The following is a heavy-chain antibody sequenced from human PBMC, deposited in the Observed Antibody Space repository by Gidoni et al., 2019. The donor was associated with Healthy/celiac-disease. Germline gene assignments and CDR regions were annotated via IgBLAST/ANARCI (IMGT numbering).Heavy chain of an antibody. CDR3: ARDGVPNFGVVNTFLPFDP. Sequence: QVQLVQSGAEVKKPGASVKVSCKAYGYTFTSYGTSWVRQAPGQGLEWMGWISAYNGNTNYSQKLQGRVTMTTDTSPSTAYMELRSLRSDDTAVYYCARDGVPNFGVVNTFLPFDPWGQGTLVTVSS. CDR1: GYTFTSYG. D-gene: IGHD3-3*01. V-gene: IGHV1-18*01. J-gene: IGHJ5*02. CDR2: ISAYNGNT.